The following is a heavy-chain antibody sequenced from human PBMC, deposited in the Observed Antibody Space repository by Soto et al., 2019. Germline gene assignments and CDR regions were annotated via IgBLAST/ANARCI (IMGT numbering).Heavy chain of an antibody. CDR1: GFTFSSYA. D-gene: IGHD3-3*01. CDR2: ISGSGGST. Sequence: HPGGCLRLSCAASGFTFSSYAMSWVRQAPGKGLEWVSAISGSGGSTYYADSVKGRFTISRDNSKNTLYLQMNSLRAEDTAVYYCAKADTDPDDFWSGSPPTDAFDIWGQGTMVTVSS. V-gene: IGHV3-23*01. CDR3: AKADTDPDDFWSGSPPTDAFDI. J-gene: IGHJ3*02.